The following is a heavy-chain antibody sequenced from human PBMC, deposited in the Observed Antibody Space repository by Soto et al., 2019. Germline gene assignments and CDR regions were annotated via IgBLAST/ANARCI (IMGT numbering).Heavy chain of an antibody. CDR2: INAGNGNT. J-gene: IGHJ4*02. Sequence: ASVKVSCKASGYTFTSYAMHWVRQAPGQRLEWMGWINAGNGNTKYSQKFQGRVTITRDTSASTAYMELSSLRSEDTAVYYCARDSFDYYSNPRLDFDYWGQGTLVTVS. D-gene: IGHD4-4*01. CDR1: GYTFTSYA. V-gene: IGHV1-3*01. CDR3: ARDSFDYYSNPRLDFDY.